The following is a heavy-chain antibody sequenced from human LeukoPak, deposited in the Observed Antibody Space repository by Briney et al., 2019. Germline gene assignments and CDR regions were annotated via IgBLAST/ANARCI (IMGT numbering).Heavy chain of an antibody. D-gene: IGHD6-19*01. Sequence: SETLSLTCTVSGGSISSYYWSWIRQPPGKGLEWIGYIYTSGSTNYNPSLKSRVTISVDTSKNQFSLKLSSVTAADTAVYYCARHYSSGWFSGRNWFDPWGQGTLVTVSS. CDR1: GGSISSYY. CDR3: ARHYSSGWFSGRNWFDP. CDR2: IYTSGST. V-gene: IGHV4-4*09. J-gene: IGHJ5*02.